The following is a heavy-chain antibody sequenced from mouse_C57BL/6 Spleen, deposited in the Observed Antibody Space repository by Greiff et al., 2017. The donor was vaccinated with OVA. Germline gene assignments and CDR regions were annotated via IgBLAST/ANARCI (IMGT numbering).Heavy chain of an antibody. CDR1: GYTFTSYW. Sequence: QVQLQQSGAELVKPGASVKLSCKASGYTFTSYWMQWVKQRPGQGLEWIGEIDPSDSYTNYNQKFKGKATLTVDTSSSTAYMQLSSLTSEDSAVYYCARNYGSPYAMDYWGQGTSVTVSS. CDR3: ARNYGSPYAMDY. CDR2: IDPSDSYT. V-gene: IGHV1-50*01. D-gene: IGHD1-1*01. J-gene: IGHJ4*01.